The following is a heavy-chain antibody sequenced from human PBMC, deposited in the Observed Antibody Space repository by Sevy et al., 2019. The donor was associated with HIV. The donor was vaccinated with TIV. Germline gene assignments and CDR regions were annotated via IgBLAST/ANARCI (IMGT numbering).Heavy chain of an antibody. J-gene: IGHJ4*02. CDR3: ACENIAVAGIGYYFDY. V-gene: IGHV3-33*01. D-gene: IGHD6-19*01. CDR1: GFTFSTYG. CDR2: IWYDGSNK. Sequence: GGSLRLSCVASGFTFSTYGMHWVRQAPGKGLEWVAVIWYDGSNKEYGDSVKGRFTISRDNSKDTMYLQMNSLRAEDAAVSYCACENIAVAGIGYYFDYWGQGTLVTVSS.